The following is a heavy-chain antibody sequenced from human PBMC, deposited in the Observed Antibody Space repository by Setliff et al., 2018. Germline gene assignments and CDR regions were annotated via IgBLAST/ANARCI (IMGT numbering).Heavy chain of an antibody. V-gene: IGHV4-61*09. J-gene: IGHJ5*02. CDR1: GDSISSGYYY. CDR3: ARGGPTLTISRVLVVSSFDP. D-gene: IGHD3-3*01. CDR2: FYTSGNT. Sequence: PSETLSLTCTVSGDSISSGYYYWTGIRQSAGKGLEWIGHFYTSGNTNYNPSLKSRVTISVDTSKNQFSLKLSSVTAADTATYYCARGGPTLTISRVLVVSSFDPWGQGSRVTVSS.